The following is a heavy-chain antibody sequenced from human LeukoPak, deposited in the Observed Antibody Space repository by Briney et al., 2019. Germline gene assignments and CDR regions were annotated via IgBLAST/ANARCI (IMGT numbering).Heavy chain of an antibody. V-gene: IGHV4-4*07. CDR1: GDSISNYY. CDR3: ARLGVPASWGLYYYYYYYMDV. CDR2: IYTSGST. D-gene: IGHD2-2*01. Sequence: SETLSLTCTVSGDSISNYYWTWIRQPAAKGLEWIGRIYTSGSTNYCPSLKSRVTMSVDTSKNQVSLNLSSVTAADTAVYYCARLGVPASWGLYYYYYYYMDVWGKGTTVTVSS. J-gene: IGHJ6*03.